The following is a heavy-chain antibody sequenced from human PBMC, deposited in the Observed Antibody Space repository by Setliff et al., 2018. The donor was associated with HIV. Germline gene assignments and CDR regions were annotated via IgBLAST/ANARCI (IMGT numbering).Heavy chain of an antibody. CDR1: GGSISNYF. Sequence: KPSETLSLTCTVSGGSISNYFWSWIRQPPGKGLEWIGYIYYSGSTTYNPSLKSRVTISLDTSKSQFSLKMTSVTPADTAVYYCARVWYYYDTSGYYYSYYIDVWGKGTTVTVSS. V-gene: IGHV4-59*01. CDR3: ARVWYYYDTSGYYYSYYIDV. D-gene: IGHD3-22*01. CDR2: IYYSGST. J-gene: IGHJ6*03.